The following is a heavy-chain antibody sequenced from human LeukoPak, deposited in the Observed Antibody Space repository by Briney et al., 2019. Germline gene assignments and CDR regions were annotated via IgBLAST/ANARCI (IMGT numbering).Heavy chain of an antibody. Sequence: SETLSLTCAVYGGSFSGYYWSWIRQPPGKGLEWIGEINHSGSTNYNPSLKSRVTISVDTSKNQFSLKLSSVTAADTAVYYCARGRQILWFGELTGMDVWGKGTTVTVS. D-gene: IGHD3-10*01. CDR1: GGSFSGYY. CDR3: ARGRQILWFGELTGMDV. CDR2: INHSGST. J-gene: IGHJ6*03. V-gene: IGHV4-34*01.